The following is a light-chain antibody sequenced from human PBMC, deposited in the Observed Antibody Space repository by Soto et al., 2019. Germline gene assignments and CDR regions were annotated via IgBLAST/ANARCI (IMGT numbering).Light chain of an antibody. CDR3: SSYTSRSSWV. CDR2: EVT. V-gene: IGLV2-14*01. J-gene: IGLJ3*02. CDR1: SSDVGAYNY. Sequence: QSVLTQPASVSGSPGQSITISCTGTSSDVGAYNYVSWYQQHSGKAPKLIIYEVTNRPSGVSNRFSASKSGNTASLTIFGLRAEDEADYYCSSYTSRSSWVFGGGTKLTVL.